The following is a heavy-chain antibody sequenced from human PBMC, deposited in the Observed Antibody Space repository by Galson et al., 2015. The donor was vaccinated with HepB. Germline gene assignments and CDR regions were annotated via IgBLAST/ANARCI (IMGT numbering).Heavy chain of an antibody. D-gene: IGHD1-26*01. CDR3: AMARSGWFNF. V-gene: IGHV3-7*03. CDR2: IKLDASET. J-gene: IGHJ5*01. Sequence: SLRLSCAGSGFTFGDYWMSWVRQAPGKGLEWVADIKLDASETSYVDSVKGRFTISRDDAKNSLFLQMNYLRVEDTAVYYCAMARSGWFNFWGLGTLVTVSS. CDR1: GFTFGDYW.